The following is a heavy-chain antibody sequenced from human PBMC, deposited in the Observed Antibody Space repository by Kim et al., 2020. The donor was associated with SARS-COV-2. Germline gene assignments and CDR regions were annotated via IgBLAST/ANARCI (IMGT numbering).Heavy chain of an antibody. Sequence: GGSLRLSCAASGFTFSDYYMSWIRQAPGKGLEWVSYISSSSSYTNYADSVKGRFSISRDNAKNSLYLQMNSLRAEDTAVYYCARSFVNYYGMDVWGQGTTVTVSS. J-gene: IGHJ6*02. V-gene: IGHV3-11*03. CDR2: ISSSSSYT. CDR1: GFTFSDYY. CDR3: ARSFVNYYGMDV.